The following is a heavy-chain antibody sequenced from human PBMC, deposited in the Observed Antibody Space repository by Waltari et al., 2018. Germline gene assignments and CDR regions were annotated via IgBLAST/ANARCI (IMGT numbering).Heavy chain of an antibody. J-gene: IGHJ4*02. Sequence: QVQLVESGGGVVQPGRSLRLSCAASGFTFSSYAMHWVRQAPGKGLEWVAVISYDGSNKYYADSVKGRFTISRDNSKNTLYLQMNSLRAEDTAVYYCARGKLEGATHFDYWGQGTLVTVSS. CDR2: ISYDGSNK. CDR1: GFTFSSYA. D-gene: IGHD1-26*01. V-gene: IGHV3-30-3*01. CDR3: ARGKLEGATHFDY.